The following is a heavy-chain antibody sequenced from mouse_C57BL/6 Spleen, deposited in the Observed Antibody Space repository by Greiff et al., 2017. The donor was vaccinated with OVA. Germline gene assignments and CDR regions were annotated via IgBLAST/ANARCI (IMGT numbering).Heavy chain of an antibody. CDR1: GYTFTSYT. J-gene: IGHJ3*01. Sequence: VQLQQSGAELARPGASVKMSCKASGYTFTSYTMHWVKQRPGQGLEWIGYINPSSGYTKYNQKFKDKATLTADKSSSTAYMQLSSLTSEDSAVYYCARDSSGYVLFAYWGQGTLVTVSA. V-gene: IGHV1-4*01. CDR2: INPSSGYT. CDR3: ARDSSGYVLFAY. D-gene: IGHD3-2*02.